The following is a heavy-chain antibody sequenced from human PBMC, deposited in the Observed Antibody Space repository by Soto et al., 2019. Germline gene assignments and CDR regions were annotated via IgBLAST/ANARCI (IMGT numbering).Heavy chain of an antibody. Sequence: SGPTLVNPTQPLTLTCTFSGFSLSTSGGGVGRIRQPPGKALEWLGIIYWDDDKRYSPSLKSRVTITKDTSKNQLGPTMTNIDTVDTATFYCAFLPCQHLWPTTPVVYWGQGTPVTVSS. D-gene: IGHD1-1*01. V-gene: IGHV2-5*02. CDR2: IYWDDDK. J-gene: IGHJ4*02. CDR1: GFSLSTSGGG. CDR3: AFLPCQHLWPTTPVVY.